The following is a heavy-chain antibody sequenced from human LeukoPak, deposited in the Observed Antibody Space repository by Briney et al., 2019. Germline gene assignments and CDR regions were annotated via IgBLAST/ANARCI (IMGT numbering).Heavy chain of an antibody. V-gene: IGHV1-8*01. Sequence: ASVTVSFKASGYSFTSYDLSWVRQATGQGLEWMGWMNPNSGNTGYAQKFQGRVTMTRDTSISTAYMELTSLTSEDTAIYYCARGLAVAGTGYWGHGTLVTVSS. CDR1: GYSFTSYD. CDR2: MNPNSGNT. J-gene: IGHJ4*01. CDR3: ARGLAVAGTGY. D-gene: IGHD6-19*01.